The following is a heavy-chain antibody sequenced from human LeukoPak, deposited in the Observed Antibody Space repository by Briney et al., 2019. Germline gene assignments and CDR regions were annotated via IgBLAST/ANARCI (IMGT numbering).Heavy chain of an antibody. CDR2: INQGGST. D-gene: IGHD5-12*01. Sequence: SDTLSLTCAVGGGAFNDYYWSWVRQSPEKGLEWIAEINQGGSTIYNPSLKNRVTLSIDTTRKHFSLQLASLTAADTAVYFCARRGIWIQWNFEYWGQGVLVTVSS. CDR3: ARRGIWIQWNFEY. J-gene: IGHJ4*02. V-gene: IGHV4-34*01. CDR1: GGAFNDYY.